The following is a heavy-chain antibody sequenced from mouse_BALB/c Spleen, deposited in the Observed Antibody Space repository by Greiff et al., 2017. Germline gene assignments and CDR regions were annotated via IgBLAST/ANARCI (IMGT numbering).Heavy chain of an antibody. V-gene: IGHV1-69*01. D-gene: IGHD2-2*01. CDR2: IDTSDSYT. CDR1: GYTFTDYW. J-gene: IGHJ2*01. Sequence: QVQLQQPGAELVMPGASVKMSCKASGYTFTDYWMHWVKQRPGQGLEWIGAIDTSDSYTSYNQKFKGKATLTVDESSSTAYMQLSSLTSEDSAVYYCARRGDGYGYYFDYWGQGTTLTVSS. CDR3: ARRGDGYGYYFDY.